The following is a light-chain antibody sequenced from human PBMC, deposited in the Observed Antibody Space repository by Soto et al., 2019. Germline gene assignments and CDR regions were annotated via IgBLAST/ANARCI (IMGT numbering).Light chain of an antibody. J-gene: IGLJ1*01. CDR2: EVT. CDR3: SSKRDSSTLFV. CDR1: SSDVGAYNY. V-gene: IGLV2-14*01. Sequence: SALAKPASVSGSPGQAITISCTGTSSDVGAYNYVSWYQHHPGKVPKLLIYEVTNRPSGVSDRFSGSKSGNTASLTISGLQAEDEADYYCSSKRDSSTLFVFGTGTKVTVL.